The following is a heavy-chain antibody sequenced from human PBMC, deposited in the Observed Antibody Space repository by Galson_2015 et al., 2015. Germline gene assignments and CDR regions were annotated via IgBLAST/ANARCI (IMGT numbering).Heavy chain of an antibody. Sequence: SLRLSCAASGFTFSDYYMSWLRQAPGKGLEWVSYISSCSSYTNYADSVKGRFTISRDNAKNSLYLQMNSLRAEDTAVYYCARDRSSSWGNFDYWGQGTLVTVSS. CDR2: ISSCSSYT. V-gene: IGHV3-11*06. D-gene: IGHD6-13*01. CDR1: GFTFSDYY. CDR3: ARDRSSSWGNFDY. J-gene: IGHJ4*02.